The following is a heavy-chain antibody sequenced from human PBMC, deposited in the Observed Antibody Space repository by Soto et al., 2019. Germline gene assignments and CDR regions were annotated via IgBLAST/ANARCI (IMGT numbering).Heavy chain of an antibody. CDR1: GYTFTGYY. J-gene: IGHJ6*02. D-gene: IGHD3-10*01. Sequence: GASVKVSCKASGYTFTGYYMHWVRQAPGQGLEWMGWINPNSGGTNYAQKFQGWVTMTRDTSISTAYMELSRLRSDDTAVYYCARESILVVRGVAPFGMDVWGQGTTVTVSS. V-gene: IGHV1-2*04. CDR3: ARESILVVRGVAPFGMDV. CDR2: INPNSGGT.